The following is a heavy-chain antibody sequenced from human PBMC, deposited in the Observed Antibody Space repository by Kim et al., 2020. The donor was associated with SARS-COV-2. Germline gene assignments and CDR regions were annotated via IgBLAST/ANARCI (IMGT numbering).Heavy chain of an antibody. CDR1: GGTFSSYA. D-gene: IGHD3-3*01. CDR3: AEAEWLSHGYYYYGMDV. CDR2: IIPIFGTA. V-gene: IGHV1-69*13. Sequence: SVKVSCKASGGTFSSYAISWVRQAPGQGLEWMGGIIPIFGTANYAQKFQGRVTITADESTSTAYIELSSLRSEDTAVYYCAEAEWLSHGYYYYGMDVWGQGTTVTVSS. J-gene: IGHJ6*02.